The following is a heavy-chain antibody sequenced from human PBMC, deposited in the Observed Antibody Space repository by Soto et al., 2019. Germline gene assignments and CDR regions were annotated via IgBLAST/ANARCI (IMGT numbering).Heavy chain of an antibody. J-gene: IGHJ4*02. V-gene: IGHV1-3*01. D-gene: IGHD1-26*01. Sequence: GVSAKVSCKASGYTFTSYARHWVRHAPGQRLEWMGWINAGNGNTKYSQKFQGRVTITRDTSASTAYMELSSLRSEDTAVYYCARGRYSGSYPYFDYWGQGTLVTVSS. CDR1: GYTFTSYA. CDR3: ARGRYSGSYPYFDY. CDR2: INAGNGNT.